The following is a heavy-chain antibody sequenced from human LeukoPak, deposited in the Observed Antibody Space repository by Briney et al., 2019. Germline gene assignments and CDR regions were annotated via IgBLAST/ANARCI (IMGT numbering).Heavy chain of an antibody. J-gene: IGHJ5*02. CDR3: ASSPSRIMGNWFDP. D-gene: IGHD2-15*01. CDR1: GYTFTGYY. CDR2: INPNSGGT. Sequence: ASVKVSCKASGYTFTGYYMHWVRRAPGQGLEWMGWINPNSGGTNYAQKFQGRVTMTRDTSISTAYMELSRLRSDDTAVYYCASSPSRIMGNWFDPWGQGTLVTVSS. V-gene: IGHV1-2*02.